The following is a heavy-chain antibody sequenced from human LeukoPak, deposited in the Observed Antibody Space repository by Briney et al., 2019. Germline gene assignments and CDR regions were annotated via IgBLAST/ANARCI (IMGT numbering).Heavy chain of an antibody. CDR3: AREGCSGGSCYHNWFDP. V-gene: IGHV3-7*01. CDR1: GFTFSSHA. D-gene: IGHD2-15*01. J-gene: IGHJ5*02. CDR2: INQDGSEK. Sequence: PGGSLRLSCAASGFTFSSHAMHWVRQAPGKGLEWVANINQDGSEKYYVDSVKGRFTISRDNAKNSLYLQMNSLRAEDTAVYYCAREGCSGGSCYHNWFDPWGQGTLVTVSS.